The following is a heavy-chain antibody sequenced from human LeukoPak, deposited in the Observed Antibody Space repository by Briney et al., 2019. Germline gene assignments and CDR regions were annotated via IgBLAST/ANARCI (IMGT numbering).Heavy chain of an antibody. CDR1: GFTDRSKY. D-gene: IGHD2-15*01. CDR3: ARGGGSSPFDY. CDR2: IYSGGST. J-gene: IGHJ4*02. V-gene: IGHV3-66*01. Sequence: PGGSLSLSCVASGFTDRSKYMSWVRPAPGRGREWVSVIYSGGSTYYADAVKGRFTISRDNSKNTLYLQMNSLRAEDTAVYYCARGGGSSPFDYWGQGTLVPVSS.